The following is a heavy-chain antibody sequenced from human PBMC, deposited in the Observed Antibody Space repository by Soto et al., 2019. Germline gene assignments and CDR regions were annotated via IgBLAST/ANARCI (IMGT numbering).Heavy chain of an antibody. Sequence: GSLRLACAASGXTFSSYRMNWVRQAPGKGLEWVSSISSSSSYIYYADSVKGRFTVSRDNAKNSLYLQMNSLRAADTAVYYCARVSFTTWYFEYWGQGTMVNVSS. CDR2: ISSSSSYI. V-gene: IGHV3-21*01. D-gene: IGHD4-17*01. CDR1: GXTFSSYR. J-gene: IGHJ4*02. CDR3: ARVSFTTWYFEY.